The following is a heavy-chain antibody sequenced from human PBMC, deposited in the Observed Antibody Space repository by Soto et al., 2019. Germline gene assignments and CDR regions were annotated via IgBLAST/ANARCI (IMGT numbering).Heavy chain of an antibody. Sequence: PGGSLRLSCAASGFTFTSYSMKWVRQAPGQGLEWVSYITSKSTTIKYADSVKGRFTVSRDNAKNSLYLQLNSLRDEDTAVYYCARGMGACSDSSCYPGPYDSWGQGTLVTVSS. V-gene: IGHV3-48*02. CDR3: ARGMGACSDSSCYPGPYDS. J-gene: IGHJ5*02. CDR2: ITSKSTTI. D-gene: IGHD3-16*01. CDR1: GFTFTSYS.